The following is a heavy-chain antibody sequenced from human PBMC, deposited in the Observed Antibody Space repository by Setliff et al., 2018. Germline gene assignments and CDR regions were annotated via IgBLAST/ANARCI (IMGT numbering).Heavy chain of an antibody. CDR1: GGSISTHPYF. CDR2: ISYSGRT. CDR3: ARVAYPNGGSCRYFDN. V-gene: IGHV4-31*02. Sequence: SETLSLTCAVSGGSISTHPYFWTWIRQHPVKGLEWIGYISYSGRTSYNPSLYSRITVSLDRSKNQFSLQLTPVTAADTAMYYCARVAYPNGGSCRYFDNWGQGTLVTVSS. D-gene: IGHD2-15*01. J-gene: IGHJ4*02.